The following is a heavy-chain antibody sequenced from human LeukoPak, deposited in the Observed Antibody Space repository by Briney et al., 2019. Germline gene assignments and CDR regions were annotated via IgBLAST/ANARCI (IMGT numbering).Heavy chain of an antibody. J-gene: IGHJ4*02. Sequence: SETLSLTCTVSGYSISSGYYWGWIRQPPGKGLEWIGYIYYSGSTNYNPSLKSRVTISVDTSKNQFSLKLSSVTAADTAVYYCARAPSWYIFDYWGQGTLVTVSS. D-gene: IGHD6-13*01. CDR2: IYYSGST. CDR1: GYSISSGYY. CDR3: ARAPSWYIFDY. V-gene: IGHV4-61*01.